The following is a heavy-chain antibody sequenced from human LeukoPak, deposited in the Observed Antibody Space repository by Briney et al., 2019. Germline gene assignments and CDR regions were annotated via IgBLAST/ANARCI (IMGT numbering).Heavy chain of an antibody. J-gene: IGHJ3*02. Sequence: ASVKVSCKASGYTFTGYYMHWVRQAPGQGLEWMGRINPNSGGTNYAQKFQGRVTMTRDTSISKAYMELSRLRSDDTAVYYCASGSSGIGYDAFDIWGQGTMVTVSS. CDR1: GYTFTGYY. D-gene: IGHD6-6*01. V-gene: IGHV1-2*06. CDR2: INPNSGGT. CDR3: ASGSSGIGYDAFDI.